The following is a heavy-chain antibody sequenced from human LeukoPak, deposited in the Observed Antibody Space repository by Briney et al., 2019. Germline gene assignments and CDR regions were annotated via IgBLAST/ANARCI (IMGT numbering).Heavy chain of an antibody. Sequence: PSETLSLTCTVSGGSISSGGYYWSWIRQHPGKGLEWIGYIYYSGCTYYNPSLKSRVTISVDTSKNQFSLKLSSVTAADTAVYYCAGNTATTIAVAFDYWGQGTLVTVSS. CDR1: GGSISSGGYY. CDR3: AGNTATTIAVAFDY. CDR2: IYYSGCT. J-gene: IGHJ4*02. V-gene: IGHV4-31*03. D-gene: IGHD4-17*01.